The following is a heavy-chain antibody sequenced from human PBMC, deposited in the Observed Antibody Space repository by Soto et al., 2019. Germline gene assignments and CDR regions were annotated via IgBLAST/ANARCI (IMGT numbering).Heavy chain of an antibody. V-gene: IGHV3-11*06. CDR3: ARDLTHPWGSYCTNGVCHLQSFSGMDV. Sequence: QVQLVESGGGLVKPGGSLRLSCAASGFTFSDYYMSWIRQAPGKGLEWVSYISSSSSYTNYADSVKGRFTISRDNAKNSLYLQMNSLRAEDTAVYYCARDLTHPWGSYCTNGVCHLQSFSGMDVWGQGTTVTVSS. D-gene: IGHD2-8*01. CDR1: GFTFSDYY. CDR2: ISSSSSYT. J-gene: IGHJ6*02.